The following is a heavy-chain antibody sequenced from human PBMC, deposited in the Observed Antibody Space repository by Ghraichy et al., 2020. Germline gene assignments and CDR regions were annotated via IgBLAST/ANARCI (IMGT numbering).Heavy chain of an antibody. CDR1: GFTFSNYW. CDR2: IKPDGRET. D-gene: IGHD3-16*01. Sequence: GGSLRLSCAASGFTFSNYWMAWARQAPGKGLDWVANIKPDGRETYYVDSVKGRFTIFRDNAKNSLYLQMSSLRAEDTAVYYCTRGGTREFDYWGQGTLVTVSS. J-gene: IGHJ4*02. V-gene: IGHV3-7*01. CDR3: TRGGTREFDY.